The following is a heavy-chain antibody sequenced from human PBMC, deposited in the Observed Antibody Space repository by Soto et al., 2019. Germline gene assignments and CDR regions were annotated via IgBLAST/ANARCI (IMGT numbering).Heavy chain of an antibody. Sequence: ASVKVSCKAPRDTFTSYYINWVRQAPGQGLEWMGVINPHGGSTAYAQKFKGRVTLTRDTSASTVYMEVSSLTSEDTAMYYCARSSGGNFCLILGGTNWFRPWGQGTLVTVSS. J-gene: IGHJ5*02. CDR1: RDTFTSYY. CDR3: ARSSGGNFCLILGGTNWFRP. D-gene: IGHD3-3*01. CDR2: INPHGGST. V-gene: IGHV1-46*01.